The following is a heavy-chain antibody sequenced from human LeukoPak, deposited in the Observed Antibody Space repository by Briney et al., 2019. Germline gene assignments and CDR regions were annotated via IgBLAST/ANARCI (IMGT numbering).Heavy chain of an antibody. CDR1: GFTFSSYS. V-gene: IGHV3-48*01. CDR3: ASPSLYSSGWYTFDY. CDR2: ISSSSSTI. Sequence: PGGSLRLSCAASGFTFSSYSMTWVRQAPGKGLEWVSYISSSSSTIYYADSVKGRFTISRDNAKNSLYLQMNSLRAEDTAVYYCASPSLYSSGWYTFDYWGQGTLVTVSS. D-gene: IGHD6-19*01. J-gene: IGHJ4*02.